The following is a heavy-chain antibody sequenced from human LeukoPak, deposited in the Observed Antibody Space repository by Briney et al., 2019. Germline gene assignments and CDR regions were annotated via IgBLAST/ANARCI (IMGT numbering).Heavy chain of an antibody. J-gene: IGHJ4*02. CDR1: GGSISSGGYY. CDR2: IYYSGST. Sequence: PSETLSLTCTVSGGSISSGGYYWSWIRQHPGKGLEWIGYIYYSGSTYYSPSLKSRVTISVDTSKNQFSLKLSSVTAADTAVYYCARAIGYYGSGSGETDYWGQGTLVTVSS. V-gene: IGHV4-31*03. D-gene: IGHD3-10*01. CDR3: ARAIGYYGSGSGETDY.